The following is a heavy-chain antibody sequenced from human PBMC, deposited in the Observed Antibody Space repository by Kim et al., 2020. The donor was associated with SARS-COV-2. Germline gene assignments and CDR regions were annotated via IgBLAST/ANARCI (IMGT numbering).Heavy chain of an antibody. Sequence: GGSLRHSCAASGFTFSNYWMSWVRQAPGKGLEWVANIKQDGSEKYYVDSVKGRFTISRDNAKNSLYLQMNSLRAEDTAVYFCARNWNDDYYGMDLWGQGTTVTVSS. D-gene: IGHD1-1*01. V-gene: IGHV3-7*01. CDR1: GFTFSNYW. J-gene: IGHJ6*02. CDR2: IKQDGSEK. CDR3: ARNWNDDYYGMDL.